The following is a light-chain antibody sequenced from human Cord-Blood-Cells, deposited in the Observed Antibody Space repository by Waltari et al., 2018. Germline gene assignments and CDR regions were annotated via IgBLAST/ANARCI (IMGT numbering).Light chain of an antibody. CDR3: QQSYSTPPGYT. CDR1: QSISSY. J-gene: IGKJ2*01. Sequence: DIQMTQSPSSLYASVGDRVTISCRASQSISSYLNWYQQKRGKAPKLLFYAASSLQRGVPARFSGSGAGTDFTLTISSLQHEDFATYYCQQSYSTPPGYTFGQGTKLEIK. V-gene: IGKV1-39*01. CDR2: AAS.